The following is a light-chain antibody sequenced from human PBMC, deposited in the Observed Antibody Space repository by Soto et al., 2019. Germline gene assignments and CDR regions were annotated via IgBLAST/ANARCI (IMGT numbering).Light chain of an antibody. V-gene: IGLV2-14*01. J-gene: IGLJ3*02. CDR1: STDIGTSNS. CDR3: CSYTTTYTLV. CDR2: EVI. Sequence: QSALTQPASVSGSPGRSITISCTGTSTDIGTSNSVSWYQHHPGKAPKLLIFEVIDRPSGVSDRFSGSKSGNTASLTISSLQFEDEADYYCCSYTTTYTLVFGGGTKLTVL.